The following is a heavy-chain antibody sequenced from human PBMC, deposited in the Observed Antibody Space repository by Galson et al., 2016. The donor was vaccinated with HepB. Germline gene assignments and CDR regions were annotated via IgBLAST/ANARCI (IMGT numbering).Heavy chain of an antibody. CDR3: TTHIVATNYYFDY. D-gene: IGHD5-12*01. CDR1: VGSFSDYY. J-gene: IGHJ4*02. V-gene: IGHV3-15*05. CDR2: VRGGPDAGTT. Sequence: ETLSLTCNVSVGSFSDYYWSWIRQATGKGPEWVGRVRGGPDAGTTDYAAPVKGRFTISRDDSKSMFYLQMNSLKTEDTAVYYCTTHIVATNYYFDYWGRGTLVTVSS.